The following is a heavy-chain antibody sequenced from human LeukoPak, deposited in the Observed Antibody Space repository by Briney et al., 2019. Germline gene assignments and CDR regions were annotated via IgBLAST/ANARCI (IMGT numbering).Heavy chain of an antibody. CDR1: GFTFSSYR. Sequence: GGSLRLSCAASGFTFSSYRMSWVRQAPGKGLEWVANIKQDGSEKYYVDSVKGRFTISRDNAKNSLYLQMNSLRAEDKAVYYCARDPYYYDSSGYPDYWGQGTLVTVSS. J-gene: IGHJ4*02. CDR2: IKQDGSEK. D-gene: IGHD3-22*01. CDR3: ARDPYYYDSSGYPDY. V-gene: IGHV3-7*04.